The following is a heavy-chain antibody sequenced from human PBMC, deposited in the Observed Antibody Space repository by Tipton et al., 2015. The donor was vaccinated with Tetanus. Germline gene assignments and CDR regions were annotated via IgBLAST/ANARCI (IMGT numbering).Heavy chain of an antibody. CDR2: ISDYNGNT. J-gene: IGHJ4*02. CDR1: GYTFITYG. Sequence: QLVQSGAEVKKPGASVKVSCKASGYTFITYGITWGRQAPGQGLEWMGWISDYNGNTNYAQKLQGRVTMTTDRSTNTAYMELRSLRSDDAAVYFWARDLGRAVELHIYDDWGQGTLVTVSS. CDR3: ARDLGRAVELHIYDD. D-gene: IGHD3-10*01. V-gene: IGHV1-18*01.